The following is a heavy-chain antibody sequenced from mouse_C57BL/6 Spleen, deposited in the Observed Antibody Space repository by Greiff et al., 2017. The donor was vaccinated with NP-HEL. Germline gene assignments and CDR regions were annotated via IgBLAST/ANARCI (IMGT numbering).Heavy chain of an antibody. CDR3: VRGATTVVADWCLEV. D-gene: IGHD1-1*01. J-gene: IGHJ1*03. CDR1: GFTFNTYA. Sequence: EVQLMESGGGLVQPKGSLKLSCAASGFTFNTYAMHWVRQAPGQGLEWVARIRRKSSNYATYYAVSVKDRFTISRDNSQSMLYLQMNNLKTEDTARYHCVRGATTVVADWCLEVWGTGTTVTVSS. V-gene: IGHV10-3*01. CDR2: IRRKSSNYAT.